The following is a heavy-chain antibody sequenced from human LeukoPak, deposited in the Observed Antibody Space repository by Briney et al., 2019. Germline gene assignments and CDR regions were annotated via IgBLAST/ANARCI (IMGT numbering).Heavy chain of an antibody. V-gene: IGHV1-2*02. CDR3: ARGAGPGLGIVVVPAASWFDP. D-gene: IGHD2-2*03. CDR1: GYTFTGYY. CDR2: INPNSGGT. J-gene: IGHJ5*02. Sequence: ASVKVSCKASGYTFTGYYMHWVRQAPGQGLEWMGWINPNSGGTNYAQKFQGRVTMTRDTSISTAYMALSRLRSDDTAVYYCARGAGPGLGIVVVPAASWFDPWGQGTLVTVSS.